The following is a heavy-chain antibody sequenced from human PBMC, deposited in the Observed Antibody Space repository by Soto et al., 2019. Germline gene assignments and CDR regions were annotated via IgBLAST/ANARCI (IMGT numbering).Heavy chain of an antibody. J-gene: IGHJ4*02. V-gene: IGHV4-34*01. CDR1: GGSFSGYY. Sequence: QVQLQQWGAGLLKPSETLSLTCAVYGGSFSGYYWSWIRQPPGKGLEWIGEINHSGSTNYNPSLKGRVTISVDTSKNQFSLKLSSVTAADTAVYYCARVRIAGAVGVVDYWGQGTLVTVSS. CDR3: ARVRIAGAVGVVDY. CDR2: INHSGST. D-gene: IGHD6-13*01.